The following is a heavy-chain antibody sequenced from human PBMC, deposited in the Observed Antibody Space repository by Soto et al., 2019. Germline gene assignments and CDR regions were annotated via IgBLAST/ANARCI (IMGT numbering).Heavy chain of an antibody. CDR3: ARRGYNYDTSGRLSHYAMDV. J-gene: IGHJ6*02. Sequence: GESLKISCKGSGYTFATYWIAWLRQMPDKGLEWMGIIYPADSDTKYSPSFEGQVTMSADKSINTAYLQWSSLKSSDTAIYYCARRGYNYDTSGRLSHYAMDVWGQGTTVTVSS. V-gene: IGHV5-51*01. CDR1: GYTFATYW. CDR2: IYPADSDT. D-gene: IGHD3-22*01.